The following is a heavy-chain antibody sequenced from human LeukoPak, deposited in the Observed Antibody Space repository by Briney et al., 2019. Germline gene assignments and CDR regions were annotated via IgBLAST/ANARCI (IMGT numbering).Heavy chain of an antibody. Sequence: GGSLRLSCAASGFTFSSYEMNWVRQAPGKGLEWFSYISSSGSTKYYAASVKGRFTLSRDNAKNSLYLQMNSLRAEDTAVYYCARDRDPGYYDTNGYRRINAFDILGQGTMVTVSS. D-gene: IGHD3-22*01. CDR1: GFTFSSYE. J-gene: IGHJ3*02. CDR3: ARDRDPGYYDTNGYRRINAFDI. V-gene: IGHV3-48*03. CDR2: ISSSGSTK.